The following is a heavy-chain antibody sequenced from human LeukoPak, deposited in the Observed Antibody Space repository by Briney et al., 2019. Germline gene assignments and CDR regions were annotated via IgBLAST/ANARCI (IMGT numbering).Heavy chain of an antibody. D-gene: IGHD1-26*01. CDR1: GFTFGDYA. V-gene: IGHV3-49*04. Sequence: GGSLRLSCTASGFTFGDYAMSWVRQAPGKGLEWVGFIRSKAYGGTTEYAASVKGGFTISRDDSKSIAYLQMNSLKTEDTAVYYCTRGGVGATLWGQGTLVTVSS. CDR3: TRGGVGATL. CDR2: IRSKAYGGTT. J-gene: IGHJ4*02.